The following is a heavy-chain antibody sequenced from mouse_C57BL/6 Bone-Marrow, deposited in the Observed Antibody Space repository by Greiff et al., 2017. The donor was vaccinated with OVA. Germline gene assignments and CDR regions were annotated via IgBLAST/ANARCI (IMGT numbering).Heavy chain of an antibody. Sequence: QVQLQQSGPGLVQPSPSLSITCTVSGFSLTSYGVHWVRQSPGKGLAWLGVIWRGGSTDYNAAFMSRLSLTKDNSKSQVFYKMNSLQDDDAAIYYCAKRRGYAMDYWGQGTSVTVSS. CDR3: AKRRGYAMDY. J-gene: IGHJ4*01. CDR1: GFSLTSYG. CDR2: IWRGGST. V-gene: IGHV2-5*01.